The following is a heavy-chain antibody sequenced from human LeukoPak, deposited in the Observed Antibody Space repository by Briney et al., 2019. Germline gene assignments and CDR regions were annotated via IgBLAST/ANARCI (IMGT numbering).Heavy chain of an antibody. Sequence: ASVEVSCTASGYAFSDPGVNWVRQAPGQGLEWMGWISGYNGHTSYAQKFQGRVMVTTDRSTNTAYLELRSMRSDDTAVYYCARVPNPRNTYGYNDKWGQGTLVTVSS. CDR2: ISGYNGHT. V-gene: IGHV1-18*04. D-gene: IGHD5-18*01. CDR1: GYAFSDPG. J-gene: IGHJ4*02. CDR3: ARVPNPRNTYGYNDK.